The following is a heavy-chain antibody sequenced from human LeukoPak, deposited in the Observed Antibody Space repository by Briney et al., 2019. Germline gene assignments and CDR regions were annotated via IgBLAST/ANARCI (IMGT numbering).Heavy chain of an antibody. D-gene: IGHD2-2*01. CDR1: GFTVSSNS. CDR3: ARGYCSSTSCRYFDY. V-gene: IGHV3-66*01. Sequence: GGSLRLSCAASGFTVSSNSMSWVRQAPGKGLEWVSVIYSGGGTYYADSVKGRFTISRDNSKNTQDLQMNSLRAEDTAVYYCARGYCSSTSCRYFDYWGQGTLVTVSS. CDR2: IYSGGGT. J-gene: IGHJ4*02.